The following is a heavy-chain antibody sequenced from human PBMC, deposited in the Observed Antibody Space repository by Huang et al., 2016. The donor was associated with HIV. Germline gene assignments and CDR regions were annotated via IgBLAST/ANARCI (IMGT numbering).Heavy chain of an antibody. J-gene: IGHJ4*02. V-gene: IGHV4-59*11. CDR1: GGSITSHY. CDR3: ARGLPLVGALHY. Sequence: QVQLQESGPGLVKPSDTLSLTCTVSGGSITSHYWTWIRQPPGKGREWIGNIHYSGSTNYKPSLQSRVTMSLDRTKNQFSLRLSSVTAADTAVYFCARGLPLVGALHYWGQGTPVTVSS. CDR2: IHYSGST. D-gene: IGHD1-26*01.